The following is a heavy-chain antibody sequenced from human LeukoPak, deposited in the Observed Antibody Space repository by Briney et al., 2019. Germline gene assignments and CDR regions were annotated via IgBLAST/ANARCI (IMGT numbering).Heavy chain of an antibody. CDR2: INPNSGGT. J-gene: IGHJ4*02. CDR3: ARDLGITMVRGVIGIDY. V-gene: IGHV1-2*02. CDR1: GYTFTGYY. Sequence: VASVKVSCKASGYTFTGYYMHWVRQAPGQGLEWMGWINPNSGGTNYAQKFQGRVTMTRDTSISTAYMELSRLRSDDTAVYYCARDLGITMVRGVIGIDYWGQGTLVTVSS. D-gene: IGHD3-10*01.